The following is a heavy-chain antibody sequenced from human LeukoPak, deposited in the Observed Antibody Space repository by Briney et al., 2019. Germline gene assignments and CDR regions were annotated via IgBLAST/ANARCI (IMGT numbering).Heavy chain of an antibody. CDR3: ARDSSGSFDY. J-gene: IGHJ4*02. Sequence: GGSLRLSCAASGFTFSSYEMNWVRQAPGKGLEWVSYISSSGSTIYYADPVKGRFTISRDNAKNSLYLQMNSLRAEDTAVYYCARDSSGSFDYWGQGTLVTVSS. CDR1: GFTFSSYE. V-gene: IGHV3-48*03. CDR2: ISSSGSTI. D-gene: IGHD6-19*01.